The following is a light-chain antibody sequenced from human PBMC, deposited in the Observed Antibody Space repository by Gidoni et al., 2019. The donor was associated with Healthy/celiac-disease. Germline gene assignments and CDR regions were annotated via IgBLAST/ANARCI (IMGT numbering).Light chain of an antibody. J-gene: IGKJ2*01. V-gene: IGKV3-20*01. CDR2: GAS. CDR1: QSVSSSY. CDR3: QQYGSSPGP. Sequence: EIVLTQSPGTLSLSPGERATLSCRASQSVSSSYLAWYQQKPGQAPRLLIYGASSRAPGIPDRFRCSGSGTDFTLTISRLEPEDFAVYYCQQYGSSPGPFGQGTKLEIK.